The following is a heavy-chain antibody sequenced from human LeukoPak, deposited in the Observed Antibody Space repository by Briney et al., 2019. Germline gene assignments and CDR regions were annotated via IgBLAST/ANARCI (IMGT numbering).Heavy chain of an antibody. D-gene: IGHD6-19*01. Sequence: GGSLRLSCAASGFSFSSFSMNWVRPAPGKGLEWVSSISSSSSYIYYADSLKGRFTISRHNAKNSLYLQMNSLRAEDTAVYYCARQMAGTLYFQHWGQGTLVTVSS. J-gene: IGHJ1*01. CDR2: ISSSSSYI. CDR3: ARQMAGTLYFQH. V-gene: IGHV3-21*01. CDR1: GFSFSSFS.